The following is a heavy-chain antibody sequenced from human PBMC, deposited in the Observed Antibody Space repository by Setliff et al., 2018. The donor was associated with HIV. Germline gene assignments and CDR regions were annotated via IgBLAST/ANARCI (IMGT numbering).Heavy chain of an antibody. CDR1: GYSISSGYC. D-gene: IGHD2-8*01. CDR3: TRLQQWSGVWPFDP. CDR2: ICHSGST. Sequence: SETLSLTCTVSGYSISSGYCWGWIRQSPEKGLEWTGLICHSGSTYYNPSLRSRVTISVDTSKNQLSLKLTSVSAADTAIYYCTRLQQWSGVWPFDPWGEGTLVTVSS. J-gene: IGHJ5*02. V-gene: IGHV4-38-2*02.